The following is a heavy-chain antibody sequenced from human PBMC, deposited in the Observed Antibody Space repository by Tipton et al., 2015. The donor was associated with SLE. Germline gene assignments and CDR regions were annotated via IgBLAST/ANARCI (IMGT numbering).Heavy chain of an antibody. D-gene: IGHD2-15*01. J-gene: IGHJ4*02. CDR3: AKDRFCGGGTCIASYFDS. Sequence: GSLRLSCAASGFTFRTYSMSWVRQAPGKGLEWVSGISGGGGSTYYADSVKGRFTISRDNSKNTLYVQMNSLTTDDTAVYYCAKDRFCGGGTCIASYFDSWGQGALVSVSS. CDR1: GFTFRTYS. CDR2: ISGGGGST. V-gene: IGHV3-23*01.